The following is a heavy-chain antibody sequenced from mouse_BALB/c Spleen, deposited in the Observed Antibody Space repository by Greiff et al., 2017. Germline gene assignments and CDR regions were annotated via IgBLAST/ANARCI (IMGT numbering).Heavy chain of an antibody. CDR1: GYAFSSSW. CDR2: IYPGDGDT. V-gene: IGHV1-82*01. J-gene: IGHJ4*01. CDR3: ARARLREGYYAMDY. Sequence: VQLQESGPELVKPGASVKISCKASGYAFSSSWMNWVKQRPGQGLEWIGRIYPGDGDTNYNGKFKGKATLTADKSSSTAYMQLSSLTSVDSAVYFCARARLREGYYAMDYWGQGTSVTVSS. D-gene: IGHD1-2*01.